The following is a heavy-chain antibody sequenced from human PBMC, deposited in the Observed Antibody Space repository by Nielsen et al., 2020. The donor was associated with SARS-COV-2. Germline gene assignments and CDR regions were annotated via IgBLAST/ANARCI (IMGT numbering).Heavy chain of an antibody. J-gene: IGHJ4*02. CDR2: IKPDGSEK. D-gene: IGHD1-26*01. Sequence: GESLKISCAASGFTFSSLWMSWVRQVPGKGLEWVADIKPDGSEKFYVDSVKGRFTISRDNAKNSMSLQMNSLRVEDTAVYYCAKGRLEWELLAPFDYWGQGNLVTVSS. V-gene: IGHV3-7*01. CDR1: GFTFSSLW. CDR3: AKGRLEWELLAPFDY.